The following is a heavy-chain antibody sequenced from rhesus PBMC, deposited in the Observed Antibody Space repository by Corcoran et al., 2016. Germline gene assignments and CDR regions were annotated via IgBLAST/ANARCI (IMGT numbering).Heavy chain of an antibody. Sequence: EVQLVESGGGLAKPGGSLRLSCAASGFTFSDYYMDWVRQAPGKGLEWVSSISNGGWSTLYAYSVKGRFTISRKNAKNTLYVQMNSLRAEDTAVYYCARGGQHYDYYFDYWGQGVLVTVSS. CDR1: GFTFSDYY. CDR3: ARGGQHYDYYFDY. J-gene: IGHJ4*01. CDR2: ISNGGWST. D-gene: IGHD3-40*01. V-gene: IGHV3-178*01.